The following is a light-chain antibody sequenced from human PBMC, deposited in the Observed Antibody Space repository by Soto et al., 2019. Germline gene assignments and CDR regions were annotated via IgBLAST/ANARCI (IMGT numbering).Light chain of an antibody. CDR3: SSYTSSSTRV. V-gene: IGLV2-14*03. Sequence: QSVLTQPASVSGSPGQSITISCTGTSSDVGAYDYVSWYQQHPDKAPKLMIYEVSNRPSGVSNRFSGSKSVNTATLTISGLQTEDEADYYCSSYTSSSTRVFGTVTKVTV. J-gene: IGLJ1*01. CDR2: EVS. CDR1: SSDVGAYDY.